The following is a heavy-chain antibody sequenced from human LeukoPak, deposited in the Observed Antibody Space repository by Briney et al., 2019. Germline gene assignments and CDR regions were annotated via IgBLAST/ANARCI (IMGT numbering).Heavy chain of an antibody. D-gene: IGHD6-6*01. Sequence: GGSLRLSCAASGFTFSSYGMHWVRQAPGKGLEWVAVIWYDGSNKYYADSVKGRFTISRDNAKNTLYLQMNSLRAEDTAVYYCARDPLYSSSSFAAADFDDYWGQGTLVTVSS. CDR1: GFTFSSYG. CDR3: ARDPLYSSSSFAAADFDDY. J-gene: IGHJ4*02. CDR2: IWYDGSNK. V-gene: IGHV3-33*01.